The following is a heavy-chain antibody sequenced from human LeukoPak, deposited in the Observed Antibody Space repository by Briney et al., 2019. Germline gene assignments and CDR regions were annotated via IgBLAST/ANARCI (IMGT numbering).Heavy chain of an antibody. CDR1: GGSISNYY. CDR2: IYHTGST. V-gene: IGHV4-59*13. CDR3: AREDSGYGYSPFYH. Sequence: SETLSLTCTVSGGSISNYYWSWIRQPPGKGLEWLGYIYHTGSTSYNPSLKSRVIMSIETSQNQFSLKVFSVTAADTAVYYCAREDSGYGYSPFYHWGQGILVTVSS. J-gene: IGHJ4*02. D-gene: IGHD5-12*01.